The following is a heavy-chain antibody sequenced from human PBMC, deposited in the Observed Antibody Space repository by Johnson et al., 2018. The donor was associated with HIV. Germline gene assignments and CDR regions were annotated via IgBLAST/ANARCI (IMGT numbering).Heavy chain of an antibody. J-gene: IGHJ3*02. CDR3: VKDGNWGRGDI. Sequence: EVQLVESGGGLVQPGGSLRLSCAASGFSISTYEMSWVRQAPGKGLEWVSTLGRRDSWRSYADSVRGRFTVSSDNFKNTLYLQMNSLRGEDTALYYCVKDGNWGRGDIWGQGTMVTVSS. V-gene: IGHV3-23*04. CDR2: LGRRDSWR. D-gene: IGHD3-16*01. CDR1: GFSISTYE.